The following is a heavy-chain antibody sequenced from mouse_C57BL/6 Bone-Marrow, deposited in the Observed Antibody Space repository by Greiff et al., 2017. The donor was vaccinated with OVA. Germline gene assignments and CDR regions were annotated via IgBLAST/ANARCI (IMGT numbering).Heavy chain of an antibody. CDR1: GFTFSDYY. V-gene: IGHV5-12*01. CDR2: ISNGGGST. J-gene: IGHJ4*01. D-gene: IGHD1-1*01. CDR3: AATVVSYYAMDY. Sequence: EVKLVESGGGLVQPGGSLKLSCAASGFTFSDYYMYWVRQTPEKRLEWVAYISNGGGSTYYPDTVKGRVTISRDNAKNTLYLQMSRLKSEDTAMYYCAATVVSYYAMDYWGQGTSVTVSS.